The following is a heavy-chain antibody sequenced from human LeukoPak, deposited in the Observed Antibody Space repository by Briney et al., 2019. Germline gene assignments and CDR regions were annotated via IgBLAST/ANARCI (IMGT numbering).Heavy chain of an antibody. V-gene: IGHV3-53*01. Sequence: GGSLRLSCAVSGLIVSTTFLTWVRQAPGKGLEWVSDIVTDGSAFYADSVKGRFTISRDSSKNTLYLQMNSRGAEDAAVYYCARGRPQSSVYDGWGQVALVTV. CDR1: GLIVSTTF. CDR3: ARGRPQSSVYDG. D-gene: IGHD2/OR15-2a*01. J-gene: IGHJ4*02. CDR2: IVTDGSA.